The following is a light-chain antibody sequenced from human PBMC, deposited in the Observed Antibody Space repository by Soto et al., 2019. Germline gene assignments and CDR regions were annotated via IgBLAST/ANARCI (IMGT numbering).Light chain of an antibody. CDR2: SNS. Sequence: QSVLTQPPSVSGAPGQRVTISCTGSSSNIGAGYDVHWYQQLPGTAPKLLIYSNSNRPSGVPDRFSGSKSGTSASLAITGLQAEDEADYYCQSYDSSLSGSVFGGGTKLTV. J-gene: IGLJ2*01. CDR3: QSYDSSLSGSV. CDR1: SSNIGAGYD. V-gene: IGLV1-40*01.